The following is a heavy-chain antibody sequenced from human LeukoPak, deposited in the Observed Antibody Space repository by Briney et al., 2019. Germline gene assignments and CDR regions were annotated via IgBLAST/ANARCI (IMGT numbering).Heavy chain of an antibody. CDR3: ERGANMDTLMVY. CDR2: MNPNSGNT. V-gene: IGHV1-8*01. D-gene: IGHD5-18*01. CDR1: GYTFTSYD. J-gene: IGHJ4*02. Sequence: TSVKVSCKASGYTFTSYDINWVRQATGQGLEWMGWMNPNSGNTGYEQKFQGRGPMTSNTAISTAYMELSSLRSRDTGVYYCERGANMDTLMVYWGQETLVTVS.